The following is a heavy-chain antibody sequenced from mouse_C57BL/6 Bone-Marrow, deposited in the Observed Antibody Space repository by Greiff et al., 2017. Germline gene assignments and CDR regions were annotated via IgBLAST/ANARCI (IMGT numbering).Heavy chain of an antibody. J-gene: IGHJ2*01. Sequence: VQLQESGAELARPGASVKLSCKASGYTFTSYGISWVKQRTGQGLEWIGEIYPRSGNTYYNEKFKGKATLTADKSSSTAYMELRSLTSEDSAVYFCARGRYYGSYYFDYWGQGTTLTVSS. V-gene: IGHV1-81*01. CDR3: ARGRYYGSYYFDY. CDR2: IYPRSGNT. CDR1: GYTFTSYG. D-gene: IGHD2-2*01.